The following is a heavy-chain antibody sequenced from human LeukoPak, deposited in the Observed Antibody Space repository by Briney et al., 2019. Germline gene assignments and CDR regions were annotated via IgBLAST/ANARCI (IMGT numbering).Heavy chain of an antibody. V-gene: IGHV4-38-2*01. CDR2: IYHSGSA. CDR1: SYSISSGYY. J-gene: IGHJ4*02. CDR3: ARGHTVTWEFDY. D-gene: IGHD4-17*01. Sequence: SETLSLTCAVSSYSISSGYYWGWIRQPPGKGLEWIGSIYHSGSAYSTPSLKSRVTVSVDTSKNQFSLKLSSVTAADTAVYYCARGHTVTWEFDYWGQGTLVTVSS.